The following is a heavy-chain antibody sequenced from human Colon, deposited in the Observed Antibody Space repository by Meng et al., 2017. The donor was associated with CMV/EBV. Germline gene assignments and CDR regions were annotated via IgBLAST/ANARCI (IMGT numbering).Heavy chain of an antibody. Sequence: SVKVSCKASAGTFGNYGVSWIRQATGQGFEWMGGIIPTRGAATYAQRFQDRVTISADKSTGTVDMDLRSLKSDDTAVYYCASWRTKEVGFSSSWPDYWGQGTLVTVSS. CDR2: IIPTRGAA. J-gene: IGHJ4*02. CDR3: ASWRTKEVGFSSSWPDY. V-gene: IGHV1-69*10. CDR1: AGTFGNYG. D-gene: IGHD6-13*01.